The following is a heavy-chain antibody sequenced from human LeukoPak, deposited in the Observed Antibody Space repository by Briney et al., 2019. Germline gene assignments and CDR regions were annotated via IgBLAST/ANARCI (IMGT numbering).Heavy chain of an antibody. CDR3: ARDGVVLNCVDY. CDR2: INPSGGST. V-gene: IGHV1-46*01. D-gene: IGHD3-3*01. Sequence: ASVKVSCKASGYTFTSYYMHWVRQAPGQGLEWMGIINPSGGSTSYAQKFQGRVTMTRDMSTSTVYMELSSLRSEDTAVYYCARDGVVLNCVDYWGQGTLVTVSS. J-gene: IGHJ4*02. CDR1: GYTFTSYY.